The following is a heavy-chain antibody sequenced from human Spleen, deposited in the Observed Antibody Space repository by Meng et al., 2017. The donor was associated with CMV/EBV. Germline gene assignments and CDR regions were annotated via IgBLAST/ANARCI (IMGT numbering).Heavy chain of an antibody. J-gene: IGHJ4*02. Sequence: GGSLRLSCAASGFTFSSYGMHWVRQAPGKGLEWVAFIRYDGSNKYYADSVKGRFTISRDNSKNTLYLQMNSLRAEDTAVYYCAKGVAARQGGEYFDYWGQGTLVTVSS. CDR3: AKGVAARQGGEYFDY. D-gene: IGHD6-6*01. CDR2: IRYDGSNK. CDR1: GFTFSSYG. V-gene: IGHV3-30*02.